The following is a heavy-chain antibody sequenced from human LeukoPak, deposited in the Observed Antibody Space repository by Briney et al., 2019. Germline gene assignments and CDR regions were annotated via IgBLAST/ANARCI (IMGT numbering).Heavy chain of an antibody. J-gene: IGHJ4*02. V-gene: IGHV3-21*01. D-gene: IGHD3-3*01. Sequence: GGSLRLSCAASGVTFSSYAMYWVRQAPGKGLEWVSSISSSSTYIYYTDSVRGRFTISRDNAKNSLYLQMNSLRAEDTAVYWCARDYIAYDPLDYWGQGTLVTVSS. CDR3: ARDYIAYDPLDY. CDR1: GVTFSSYA. CDR2: ISSSSTYI.